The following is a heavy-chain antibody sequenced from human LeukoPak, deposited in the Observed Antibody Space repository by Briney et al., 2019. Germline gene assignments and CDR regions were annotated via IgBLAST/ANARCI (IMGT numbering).Heavy chain of an antibody. J-gene: IGHJ5*02. CDR1: GDTFTSYG. D-gene: IGHD3-10*01. CDR3: ARGRVALLWFGELLGFDP. Sequence: ASVKVSCKASGDTFTSYGISWVRQAPGQGLEWMGWISAYNGNTNYAQKLQGRVTMTTDTSTSTAYMELRSLRSDDTVVYYCARGRVALLWFGELLGFDPWGQGTLVTVSS. CDR2: ISAYNGNT. V-gene: IGHV1-18*01.